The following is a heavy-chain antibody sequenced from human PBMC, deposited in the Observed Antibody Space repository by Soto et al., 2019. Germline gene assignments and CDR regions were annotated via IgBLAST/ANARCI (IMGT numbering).Heavy chain of an antibody. D-gene: IGHD2-15*01. CDR3: ATVLVGATRHPDSDS. V-gene: IGHV4-30-4*01. Sequence: PXETLSLTCTVPGCSISNDNYYWSWIRQPPGKGLEWIAYIYYSGSTYYNSSLKSRVTISRDTSKNHFSLRLTSMTAADTAVYYCATVLVGATRHPDSDSWGQGTLVTVSS. CDR2: IYYSGST. CDR1: GCSISNDNYY. J-gene: IGHJ4*02.